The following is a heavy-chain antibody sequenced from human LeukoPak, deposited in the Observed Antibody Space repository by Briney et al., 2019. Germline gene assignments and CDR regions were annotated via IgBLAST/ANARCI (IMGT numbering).Heavy chain of an antibody. V-gene: IGHV3-64D*06. D-gene: IGHD3-16*01. J-gene: IGHJ6*02. CDR3: GKMGAPSAFRKLGAASAFEYYYGVDF. Sequence: PGGSLRLSCSASGFIFSSYAMHWVRQAPGKGLEYVSGISFNGGNTYFADSVKGRFTISRDNSKNTLWLQMTSLRPEDTAVYYCGKMGAPSAFRKLGAASAFEYYYGVDFWGQGTTVTVSS. CDR2: ISFNGGNT. CDR1: GFIFSSYA.